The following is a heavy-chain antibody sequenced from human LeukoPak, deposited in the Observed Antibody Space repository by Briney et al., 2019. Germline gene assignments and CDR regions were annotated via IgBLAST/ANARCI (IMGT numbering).Heavy chain of an antibody. CDR3: TSWGDTTAEYFQR. J-gene: IGHJ1*01. V-gene: IGHV3-7*01. Sequence: GGSLRLSCVVSGFTFNKCWMNWVRQAPGKGLEWVAHINPDRRDKYYVDSVKGRFSIYRDNAENSMYLQMNSLRVEDTAVYYCTSWGDTTAEYFQRWGQGTLVTVSS. D-gene: IGHD2-21*02. CDR1: GFTFNKCW. CDR2: INPDRRDK.